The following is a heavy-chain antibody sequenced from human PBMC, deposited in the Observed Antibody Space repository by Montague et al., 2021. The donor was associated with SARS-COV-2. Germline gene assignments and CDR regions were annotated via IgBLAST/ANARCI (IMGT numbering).Heavy chain of an antibody. CDR1: GGSINNSH. CDR3: AREDRWNWFDP. CDR2: IYYRGST. J-gene: IGHJ5*02. V-gene: IGHV4-59*01. D-gene: IGHD5-24*01. Sequence: SETLSLTCTVSGGSINNSHWSWIRQPPGRGLEWIGYIYYRGSTNYNPSLETRVTLSVDPSKNQFSLKLSSVTAADTAVYYCAREDRWNWFDPWGQGTLVIVSS.